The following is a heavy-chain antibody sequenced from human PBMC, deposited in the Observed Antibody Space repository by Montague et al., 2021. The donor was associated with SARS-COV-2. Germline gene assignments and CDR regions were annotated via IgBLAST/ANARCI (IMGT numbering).Heavy chain of an antibody. V-gene: IGHV3-48*03. CDR2: ISRSGSII. Sequence: SRSLSLSASGFTFSSYEMNWVRQAPGKGLEWVSYISRSGSIIYYADSVKGRFTISRDNAKNSLYLQMNSLRAEDTAVYYCAREYIEAAGHGNDYWGQGTLVTVSS. CDR1: GFTFSSYE. D-gene: IGHD6-13*01. J-gene: IGHJ4*02. CDR3: AREYIEAAGHGNDY.